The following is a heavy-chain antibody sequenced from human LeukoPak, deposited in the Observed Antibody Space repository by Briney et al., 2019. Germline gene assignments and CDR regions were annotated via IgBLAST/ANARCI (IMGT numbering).Heavy chain of an antibody. CDR2: INWNGGST. V-gene: IGHV3-20*04. CDR1: GFTFDDYG. D-gene: IGHD3-9*01. CDR3: SREPAYDDILTCYYPERPNDAFDI. J-gene: IGHJ3*02. Sequence: GGSLRLSCAASGFTFDDYGMSWVRQAPGKGLEWVSGINWNGGSTGYADSVKGRLTISRDNAKNSLSLQMNSLRAEATAVYYCSREPAYDDILTCYYPERPNDAFDIWGQGKMVTVSS.